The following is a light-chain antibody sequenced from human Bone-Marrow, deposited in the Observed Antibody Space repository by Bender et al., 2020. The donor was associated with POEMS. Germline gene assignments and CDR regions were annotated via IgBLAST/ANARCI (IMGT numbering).Light chain of an antibody. CDR1: GSDVGGYDY. V-gene: IGLV2-8*01. Sequence: QSVLTQPPSASGSPGQSVTISCTGTGSDVGGYDYVSWYQQHPGKAPKLLICEVTKRPSGVPARFSGSKSGNTASLTISGLQAEDEADYHCSSSRSTSSVVFGGGTKVTVL. CDR3: SSSRSTSSVV. CDR2: EVT. J-gene: IGLJ3*02.